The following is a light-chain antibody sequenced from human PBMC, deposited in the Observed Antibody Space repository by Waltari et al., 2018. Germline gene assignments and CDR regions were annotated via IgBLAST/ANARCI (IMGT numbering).Light chain of an antibody. J-gene: IGLJ6*01. V-gene: IGLV1-40*03. CDR2: KNN. Sequence: QSVLTQPPSVSGAPGQTVPIFCTGAFSNIGAGYAVHWYQRIPAAAPQLLIHKNNNRPAGVPARFSGSRSGASASLIIAGLQSEDEADYDCQSYDNKLKVFGSGTKVNVL. CDR1: FSNIGAGYA. CDR3: QSYDNKLKV.